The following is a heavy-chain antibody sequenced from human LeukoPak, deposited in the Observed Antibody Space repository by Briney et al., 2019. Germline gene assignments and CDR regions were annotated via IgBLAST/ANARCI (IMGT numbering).Heavy chain of an antibody. CDR3: AKDFPTPNYDILTGYYNVRVY. CDR2: ISGSGGST. Sequence: GGSLRLSCAASGFTFGSYAMSWVRQAPGKGLEWVSAISGSGGSTYYADSVKGRFTISRDNSKNTLYLQMNSLRAEDTAVYYCAKDFPTPNYDILTGYYNVRVYWGQGTLVTVSS. D-gene: IGHD3-9*01. V-gene: IGHV3-23*01. J-gene: IGHJ4*02. CDR1: GFTFGSYA.